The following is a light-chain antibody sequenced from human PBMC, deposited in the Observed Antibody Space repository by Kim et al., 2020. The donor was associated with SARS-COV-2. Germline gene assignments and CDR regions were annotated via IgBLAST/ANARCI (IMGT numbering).Light chain of an antibody. Sequence: APGEGATLSCRASRSISSSSLAWYQQKPGQAPRLLIYGASNRATGIPDRFSGSGSGTDFTLTISRLEPEDFAVYYCQQYGSSPRTFGQGTKVDIK. V-gene: IGKV3-20*01. CDR1: RSISSSS. J-gene: IGKJ1*01. CDR3: QQYGSSPRT. CDR2: GAS.